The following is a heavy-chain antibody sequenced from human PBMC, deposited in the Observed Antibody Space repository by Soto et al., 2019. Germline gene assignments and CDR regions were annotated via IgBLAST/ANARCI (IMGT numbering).Heavy chain of an antibody. V-gene: IGHV3-30*02. D-gene: IGHD6-6*01. CDR2: IWYDGSKK. Sequence: AGGSLRLSCAASGFTFSSYDMHWVRQAPGKGLEWVAVIWYDGSKKYYADSVKGRFTVSRDNSRKTVYLQMNSLRPEDTAVYYCAKDREYSSSPDQFDYWGQGTLVTVSS. CDR3: AKDREYSSSPDQFDY. J-gene: IGHJ4*02. CDR1: GFTFSSYD.